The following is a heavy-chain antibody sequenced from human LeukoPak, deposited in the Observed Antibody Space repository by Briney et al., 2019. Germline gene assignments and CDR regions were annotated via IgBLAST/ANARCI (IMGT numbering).Heavy chain of an antibody. CDR2: INPNSGGT. CDR3: ARDRAAIAARPFAFDI. Sequence: GASVKVSCKTSGYTFTTYYIHWVRQAPGQGLEWMGWINPNSGGTNYAQKFQGRVTMTRDTSISTAYMELSRLRSDDTAVYYCARDRAAIAARPFAFDIWGQGTMVTVSS. V-gene: IGHV1-2*02. J-gene: IGHJ3*02. CDR1: GYTFTTYY. D-gene: IGHD6-6*01.